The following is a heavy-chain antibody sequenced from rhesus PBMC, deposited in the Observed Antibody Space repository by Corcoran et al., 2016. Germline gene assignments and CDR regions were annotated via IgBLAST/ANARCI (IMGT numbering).Heavy chain of an antibody. V-gene: IGHV4-127*01. CDR1: DYSISSGYD. CDR2: IYGSSGCT. D-gene: IGHD1-1-1*01. J-gene: IGHJ4*01. CDR3: ARVIAGTIYPDY. Sequence: QLQLQESGPGLVKPSETLSVTCAVSDYSISSGYDWSWIRQPPGKGLEWLGYIYGSSGCTNYIPSLKNRVTISKDTTKNQFSLKLSSVTAADTAVYYCARVIAGTIYPDYWGQGVLVTVSS.